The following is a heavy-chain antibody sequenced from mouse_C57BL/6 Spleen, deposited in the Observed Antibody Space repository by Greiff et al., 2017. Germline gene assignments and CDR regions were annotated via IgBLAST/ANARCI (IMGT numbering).Heavy chain of an antibody. CDR1: GFTFSSYA. J-gene: IGHJ2*01. CDR3: ARRGELGHFDY. Sequence: EVQGVESGGGLVKPGGSLKLSCAASGFTFSSYAMPWVRQTPEQRLEWVATISAGGSYTYSPDNVKGRSTFSRDNAKNNLYLQLSHLKSEDTAMYYCARRGELGHFDYWGQGTTLTVSS. CDR2: ISAGGSYT. D-gene: IGHD4-1*01. V-gene: IGHV5-4*01.